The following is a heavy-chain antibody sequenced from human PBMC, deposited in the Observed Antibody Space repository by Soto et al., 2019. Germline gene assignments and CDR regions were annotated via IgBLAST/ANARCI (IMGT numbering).Heavy chain of an antibody. CDR3: VRDGGIAARHYYGMDV. V-gene: IGHV3-72*01. D-gene: IGHD6-6*01. CDR1: AFTFSAHN. CDR2: SRNKANNYTT. Sequence: GGSLSLSCAASAFTFSAHNMVWVRQAPGKGLEWVGRSRNKANNYTTEYAASVKGRFTISRDDSKNSLYLQMNSLKTEDTAVYYCVRDGGIAARHYYGMDVWGQGTTVTVAS. J-gene: IGHJ6*02.